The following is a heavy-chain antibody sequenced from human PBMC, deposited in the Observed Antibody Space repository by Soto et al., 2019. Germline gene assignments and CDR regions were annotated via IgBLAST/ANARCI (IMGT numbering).Heavy chain of an antibody. J-gene: IGHJ4*02. D-gene: IGHD5-12*01. V-gene: IGHV1-69*13. Sequence: EASVKVSCKASGVTFSSYAISWVRQAPGQGLEWMGGIIPIFGTANYAQKFQGRVTITADESTSTAYMELSSLRSEDTAVYYCARGRDGYMNYWGQGTLVTVSS. CDR2: IIPIFGTA. CDR3: ARGRDGYMNY. CDR1: GVTFSSYA.